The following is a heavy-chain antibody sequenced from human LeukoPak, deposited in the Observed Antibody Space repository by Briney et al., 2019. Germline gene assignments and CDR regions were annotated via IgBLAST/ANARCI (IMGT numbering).Heavy chain of an antibody. D-gene: IGHD1-1*01. V-gene: IGHV3-74*01. CDR2: INGDGSSI. CDR1: GFTFSDYY. Sequence: GGSLRLSCAASGFTFSDYYMSWIRQAPGKGLVWVSRINGDGSSISYADSVKGRFTISRDNAKNTVSLQMNSLRVEDTAVYYCARAGFDWNPGGYWGQGALVTVSS. J-gene: IGHJ4*02. CDR3: ARAGFDWNPGGY.